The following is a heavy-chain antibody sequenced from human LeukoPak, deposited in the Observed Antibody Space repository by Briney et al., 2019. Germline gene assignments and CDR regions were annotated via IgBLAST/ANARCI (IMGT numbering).Heavy chain of an antibody. J-gene: IGHJ6*02. V-gene: IGHV4-30-4*01. CDR2: IYYSGST. CDR3: AREGWNYGDYYYYGMDV. D-gene: IGHD1-7*01. CDR1: GGSISSGDYY. Sequence: SETLSLTCAVSGGSISSGDYYWSWIRQPPGKGLEWIGYIYYSGSTYYNPSLKSRVTVSVDTSKNQFSLKLSSVTAADTAVYYCAREGWNYGDYYYYGMDVWGQGTTVTVSS.